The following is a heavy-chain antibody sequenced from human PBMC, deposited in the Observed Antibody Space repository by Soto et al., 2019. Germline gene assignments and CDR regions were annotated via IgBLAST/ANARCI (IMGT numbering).Heavy chain of an antibody. CDR2: IYYSGST. CDR1: GGSISSSSYY. J-gene: IGHJ6*02. CDR3: ASPRYSSGWYQWDYSYGMDV. D-gene: IGHD6-19*01. Sequence: PSETLSLTCTVSGGSISSSSYYWGWIRQPPGKGLEWIGSIYYSGSTYYNPSLKSRVTISVDTSKNQFSLKLSSVTVADTAVYYCASPRYSSGWYQWDYSYGMDVWGQGTTVTVSS. V-gene: IGHV4-39*01.